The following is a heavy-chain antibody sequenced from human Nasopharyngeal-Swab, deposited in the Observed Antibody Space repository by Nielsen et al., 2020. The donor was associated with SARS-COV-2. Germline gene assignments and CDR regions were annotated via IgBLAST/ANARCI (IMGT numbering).Heavy chain of an antibody. V-gene: IGHV3-23*01. Sequence: WIRQPPGKGLEWVSAISGSGGSTYYADSVKGRFTISRDNSKNTLYLQMNSLRAEDTAVYYCAKDGLEQPPDPQLARYFDYWGQGTLVTVSS. D-gene: IGHD6-13*01. J-gene: IGHJ4*02. CDR3: AKDGLEQPPDPQLARYFDY. CDR2: ISGSGGST.